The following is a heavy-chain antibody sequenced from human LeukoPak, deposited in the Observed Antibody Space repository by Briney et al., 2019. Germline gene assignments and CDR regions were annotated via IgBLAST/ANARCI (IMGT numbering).Heavy chain of an antibody. V-gene: IGHV3-15*01. D-gene: IGHD3-10*01. J-gene: IGHJ1*01. CDR1: GFTFSRAW. Sequence: GGSLRLSCVASGFTFSRAWMNWVRQAPGQGPEWVGQIRSKTDGGTTDYAAPVRGRFIISRDDSTDTLYLQMNNLKNEDTALYHCTTDGPYGSRTYCVYWGQGIPVTVSS. CDR3: TTDGPYGSRTYCVY. CDR2: IRSKTDGGTT.